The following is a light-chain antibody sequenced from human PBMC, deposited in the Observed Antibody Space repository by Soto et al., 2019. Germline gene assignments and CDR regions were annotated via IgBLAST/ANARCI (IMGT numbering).Light chain of an antibody. V-gene: IGKV3-15*01. CDR3: QQFYRWWT. Sequence: IGMTQYPATLSVSPGKRATLSCRASQSISSDLAWYQQKPGQAPSRHIYGASTRATGIPARFIGSGSGTEFNLTISSRQSGDFAVYYCQQFYRWWTFGQGTKVE. J-gene: IGKJ1*01. CDR1: QSISSD. CDR2: GAS.